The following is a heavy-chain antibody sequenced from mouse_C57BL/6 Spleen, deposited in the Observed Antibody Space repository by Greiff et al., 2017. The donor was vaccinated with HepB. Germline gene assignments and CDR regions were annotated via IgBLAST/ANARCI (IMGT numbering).Heavy chain of an antibody. CDR2: ISDGCSYT. CDR3: AKGGNYDY. V-gene: IGHV5-4*03. Sequence: EVKLVESGGGLVKPGGSLKLSCAASGFTFSSYAMSWVRQTPEKRLEWVATISDGCSYTYYPDNVKGRFTISRDNAKNNPYLQMSHLKSEDTAMYYCAKGGNYDYWGQGPTLTVTS. D-gene: IGHD2-1*01. J-gene: IGHJ2*01. CDR1: GFTFSSYA.